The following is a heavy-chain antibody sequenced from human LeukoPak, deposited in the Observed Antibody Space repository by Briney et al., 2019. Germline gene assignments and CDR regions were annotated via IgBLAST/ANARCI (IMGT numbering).Heavy chain of an antibody. Sequence: GESLKISCKGSEYSFTSYWIGWVRQMPGKGLEWMGSICPGYSDTRYSPSFQGQVTISADTSIDTAYLQWSSLKASDTAMYFCARHAAPYRTRVAGGAFDIWGPGTMVTVSS. CDR3: ARHAAPYRTRVAGGAFDI. CDR1: EYSFTSYW. V-gene: IGHV5-51*01. J-gene: IGHJ3*02. D-gene: IGHD2-2*01. CDR2: ICPGYSDT.